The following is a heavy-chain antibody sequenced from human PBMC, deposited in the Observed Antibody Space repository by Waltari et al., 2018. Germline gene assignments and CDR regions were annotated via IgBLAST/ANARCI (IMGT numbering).Heavy chain of an antibody. D-gene: IGHD3-9*01. V-gene: IGHV4-59*01. J-gene: IGHJ5*02. CDR2: IYYSGST. CDR3: ARGYYDILTGSNWFDP. Sequence: QVQLQESGPGLVKPSETLSLTCTVSGGSISSSYWSWIRQPPGKGLEWIGYIYYSGSTTYNPSLKSRVTISVDTSKNQFSLKLSSVTAADTAVYYCARGYYDILTGSNWFDPWGQGTLVTVSS. CDR1: GGSISSSY.